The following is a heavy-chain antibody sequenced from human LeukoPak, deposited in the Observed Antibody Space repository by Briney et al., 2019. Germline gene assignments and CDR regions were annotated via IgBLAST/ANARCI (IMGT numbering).Heavy chain of an antibody. D-gene: IGHD1-14*01. V-gene: IGHV3-7*01. CDR3: ARSNPNRNALDL. J-gene: IGHJ3*01. Sequence: PGGSLRLSCAASGFTLNSYLMSWVRQAPGRGLEWVANINKDGSEESYLDSVTGRFTVSRGNGKNSLFLQMNRLRGEDTAVYYCARSNPNRNALDLWGQGTVVTISS. CDR2: INKDGSEE. CDR1: GFTLNSYL.